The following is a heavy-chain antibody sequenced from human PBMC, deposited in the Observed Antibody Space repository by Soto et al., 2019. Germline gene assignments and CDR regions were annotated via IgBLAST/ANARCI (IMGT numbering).Heavy chain of an antibody. D-gene: IGHD2-15*01. V-gene: IGHV3-30-3*01. J-gene: IGHJ6*02. CDR2: IPYDGSNK. Sequence: PGGSLGLSCPTYRFPLRSYSQHSVRQSPRQALEWVAVIPYDGSNKYYADSVKGRFTISRDNSKNTLYLQMNSLRAEDTAVYDCARVGAAATNYYYGMDVWGQGTTVTVSS. CDR3: ARVGAAATNYYYGMDV. CDR1: RFPLRSYS.